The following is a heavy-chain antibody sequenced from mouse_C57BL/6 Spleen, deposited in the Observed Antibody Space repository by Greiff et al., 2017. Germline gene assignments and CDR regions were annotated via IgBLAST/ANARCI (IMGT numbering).Heavy chain of an antibody. Sequence: QVQLKESGAELVRPGASVTLSCKASGYTFTDYEMHWVKQTPVHGLEWIGAIDPETGGTAYNQKFKGKAILTADKSSSTAYMELRSLTSEYAAVYYGSPSYYYARDCWGQGASVTVSS. CDR2: IDPETGGT. CDR1: GYTFTDYE. D-gene: IGHD2-10*01. V-gene: IGHV1-15*01. J-gene: IGHJ4*01. CDR3: SPSYYYARDC.